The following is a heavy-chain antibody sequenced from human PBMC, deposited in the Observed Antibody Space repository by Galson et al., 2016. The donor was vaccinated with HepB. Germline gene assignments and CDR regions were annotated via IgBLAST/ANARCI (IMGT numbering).Heavy chain of an antibody. V-gene: IGHV3-72*01. D-gene: IGHD3-16*01. CDR3: ATQMISCSYSSVGDY. CDR2: TRDKANRYVA. Sequence: SLRLSCAASGLSFRDHYMDWVRQAPGRGLEWVGRTRDKANRYVADYAASVKGRFTISRDDSKNSVFLQMNSLKTEDTAVYYCATQMISCSYSSVGDYWGQGTVVTVSS. CDR1: GLSFRDHY. J-gene: IGHJ4*02.